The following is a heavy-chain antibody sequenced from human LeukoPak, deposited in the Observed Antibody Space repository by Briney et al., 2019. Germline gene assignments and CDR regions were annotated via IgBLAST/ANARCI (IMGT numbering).Heavy chain of an antibody. J-gene: IGHJ2*01. CDR1: GGTFSSYA. CDR2: IIPIFGTA. CDR3: ARTVDSSGWYGYFDL. D-gene: IGHD6-19*01. Sequence: ASVKVSCKASGGTFSSYAISWVRQAPGQGLEWMGGIIPIFGTANYAQKFQGGVTITADKSTSTAYMELSSLRSEDTAVYYCARTVDSSGWYGYFDLWGRGTLVTVSS. V-gene: IGHV1-69*06.